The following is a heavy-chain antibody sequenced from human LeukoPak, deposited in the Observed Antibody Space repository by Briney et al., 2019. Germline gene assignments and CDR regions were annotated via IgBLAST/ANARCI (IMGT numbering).Heavy chain of an antibody. Sequence: GGSLRLSCAASGFTFSSYAMSWVRQAPGKGLEGVSAISGSGGSTYYEDSVKGRFTISRDNSKNTLYLQMNSLRAGDTAVYCCARERDYGDLDYWGQGTLVTVSS. CDR3: ARERDYGDLDY. CDR1: GFTFSSYA. CDR2: ISGSGGST. D-gene: IGHD4-17*01. J-gene: IGHJ4*02. V-gene: IGHV3-23*01.